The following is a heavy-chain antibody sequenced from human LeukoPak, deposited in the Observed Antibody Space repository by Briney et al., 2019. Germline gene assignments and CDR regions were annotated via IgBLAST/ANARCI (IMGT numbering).Heavy chain of an antibody. V-gene: IGHV1-18*04. Sequence: GASVKVSCEASGYTFTSYGISWVRQAPGQGLEWMGWISAYNGNTNYAQKLQGRVTMTTDTSTSTAYMELRSLRSDDTAVYYCARETVVVPAARLLYYYYGMDVWGKGTTVTVSS. D-gene: IGHD2-2*01. J-gene: IGHJ6*04. CDR1: GYTFTSYG. CDR3: ARETVVVPAARLLYYYYGMDV. CDR2: ISAYNGNT.